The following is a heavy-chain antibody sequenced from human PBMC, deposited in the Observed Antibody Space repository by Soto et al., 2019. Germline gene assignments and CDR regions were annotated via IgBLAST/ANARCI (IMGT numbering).Heavy chain of an antibody. J-gene: IGHJ4*02. CDR1: GGTFSSYA. CDR2: IIPIFGTA. Sequence: ASVKVSCKAFGGTFSSYAISWVRQAPGQGLEWMGGIIPIFGTANYAQKFQGRVTITADESTSTAYMELSSLRSEDTAVYYCARSTETYYYDSSGYYPSDYWGQGTLVTVSS. CDR3: ARSTETYYYDSSGYYPSDY. V-gene: IGHV1-69*13. D-gene: IGHD3-22*01.